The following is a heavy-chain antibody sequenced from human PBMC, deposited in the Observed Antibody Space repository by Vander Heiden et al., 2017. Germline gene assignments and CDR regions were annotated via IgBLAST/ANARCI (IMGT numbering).Heavy chain of an antibody. V-gene: IGHV3-23*01. Sequence: SVKGRFTICRDSSKNTLYLQMNSLRAEDTAVYYCAKDGIDTAMAHQIYYYGMDVWGKGTTVTVSS. CDR3: AKDGIDTAMAHQIYYYGMDV. J-gene: IGHJ6*04. D-gene: IGHD5-18*01.